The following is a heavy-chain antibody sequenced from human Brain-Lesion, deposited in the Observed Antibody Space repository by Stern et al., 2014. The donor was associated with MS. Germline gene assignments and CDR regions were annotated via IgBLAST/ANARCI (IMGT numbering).Heavy chain of an antibody. CDR2: IYPRDSDT. D-gene: IGHD4-23*01. Sequence: EVQLVESGAEVKKPGESLKISCKGSGYSFTSYWVAWVRQMPGRGLERMGIIYPRDSDTKYSPSFQGQVTISADKSISTAYLQWSSLKASDTAMYFCARFYSGSFLDYWGQGSLVTVSS. CDR1: GYSFTSYW. J-gene: IGHJ4*02. V-gene: IGHV5-51*03. CDR3: ARFYSGSFLDY.